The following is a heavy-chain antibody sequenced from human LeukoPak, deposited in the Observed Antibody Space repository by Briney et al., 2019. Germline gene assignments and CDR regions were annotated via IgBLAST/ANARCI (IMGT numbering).Heavy chain of an antibody. J-gene: IGHJ4*02. CDR2: ISSSGSTI. D-gene: IGHD3-9*01. Sequence: GGSLRLSCAASGFTFSSHEMNWVRQAPGKGLEWVSYISSSGSTIYYADSVKGRFTISRDNAKNSLYLQMNSLRAEDTAVYYCARDYGDILTGYSPLDYWGQGTLVTVSS. CDR3: ARDYGDILTGYSPLDY. V-gene: IGHV3-48*03. CDR1: GFTFSSHE.